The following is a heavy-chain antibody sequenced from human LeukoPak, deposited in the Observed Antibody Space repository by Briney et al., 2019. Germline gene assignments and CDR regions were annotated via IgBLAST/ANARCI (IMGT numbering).Heavy chain of an antibody. CDR3: ARDGGSSWYYYYYGMDV. V-gene: IGHV3-7*01. J-gene: IGHJ6*02. Sequence: PGGSLRLSCAASGFTFSSYWMSWVRQAPGKGLEWVANIKQDGSEKYYVDSVKGRFIISRDNAKNSLYLQMNSLRAEDTAVYYCARDGGSSWYYYYYGMDVWGQGTTVTVSS. CDR1: GFTFSSYW. D-gene: IGHD6-13*01. CDR2: IKQDGSEK.